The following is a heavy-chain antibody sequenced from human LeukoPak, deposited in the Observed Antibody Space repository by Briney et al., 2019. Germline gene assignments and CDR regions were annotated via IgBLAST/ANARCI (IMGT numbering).Heavy chain of an antibody. D-gene: IGHD3-16*01. V-gene: IGHV1-18*01. CDR1: GYTFTSYD. J-gene: IGHJ4*02. Sequence: GASVKVSCKASGYTFTSYDINWVRQAPGQGLEWMGWISTDNGDTNYAQKLQGRVTMTTDTSTSTAYMELRSLRSDDTAVYYCAREGLGELTLDYWGQGTLVTVSS. CDR2: ISTDNGDT. CDR3: AREGLGELTLDY.